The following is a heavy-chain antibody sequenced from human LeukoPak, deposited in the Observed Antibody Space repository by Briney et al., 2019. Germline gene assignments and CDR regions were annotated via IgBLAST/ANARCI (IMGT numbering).Heavy chain of an antibody. V-gene: IGHV3-64D*06. CDR2: ISSNGRSP. D-gene: IGHD6-19*01. Sequence: GGSLRLSCSASGFTFNNYDIHWVRQAPGKGLEYVSGISSNGRSPYYADSVNGRFAISRDNSKNMVYLQVSSLRLEDTAVYYCGKSPGLAAAGYYYGMDVWGQGTTVTVSS. CDR3: GKSPGLAAAGYYYGMDV. CDR1: GFTFNNYD. J-gene: IGHJ6*01.